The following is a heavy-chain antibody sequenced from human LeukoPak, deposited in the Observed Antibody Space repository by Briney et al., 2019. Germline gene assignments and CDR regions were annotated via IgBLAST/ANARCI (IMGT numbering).Heavy chain of an antibody. Sequence: SETLSLTCVVSGAAINSGSYYWTWIRQPAGKGLEWIGRILTTGSANYNPPLKSRVSISLDTSKKQFSLNLTSVTAADTAVYFCARELVAPRPHNDYYFYMDVWGKGTTLTVSS. V-gene: IGHV4-61*02. D-gene: IGHD5-12*01. CDR1: GAAINSGSYY. CDR3: ARELVAPRPHNDYYFYMDV. J-gene: IGHJ6*03. CDR2: ILTTGSA.